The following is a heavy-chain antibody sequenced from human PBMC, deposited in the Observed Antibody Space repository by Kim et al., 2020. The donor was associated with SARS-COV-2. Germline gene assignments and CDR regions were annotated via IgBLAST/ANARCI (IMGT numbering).Heavy chain of an antibody. CDR2: ISSSSSYI. CDR3: ASWIDYYDSSGYYSDAFDI. Sequence: GGSLRLSCAASGFTFSSYSMNWVRQAPGKGLEWVSSISSSSSYIYYADSVKGRFTISRDNAKNSLYLQMNSLRAEDTAVYYCASWIDYYDSSGYYSDAFDIWGQGTMVTVSS. D-gene: IGHD3-22*01. V-gene: IGHV3-21*01. J-gene: IGHJ3*02. CDR1: GFTFSSYS.